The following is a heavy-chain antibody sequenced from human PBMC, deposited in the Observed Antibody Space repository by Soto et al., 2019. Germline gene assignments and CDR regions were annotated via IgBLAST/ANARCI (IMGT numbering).Heavy chain of an antibody. D-gene: IGHD3-10*01. CDR2: IWYDGSNK. Sequence: QVQLVESGGGVVQPGRSLRLSCAASGFTFSSYGMHWVRQAPGKGLEWVAVIWYDGSNKYYADSVKGRFTISRDNSKNPLYLQMNSRRAGDRAVYYGARDLPPRGALDYWGQGPLVTVSS. CDR3: ARDLPPRGALDY. CDR1: GFTFSSYG. V-gene: IGHV3-33*01. J-gene: IGHJ4*02.